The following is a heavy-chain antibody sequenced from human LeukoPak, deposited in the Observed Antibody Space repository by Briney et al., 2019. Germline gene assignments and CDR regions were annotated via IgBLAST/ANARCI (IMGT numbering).Heavy chain of an antibody. J-gene: IGHJ3*02. CDR1: GGSISDTNW. CDR2: IYYSGST. D-gene: IGHD3-10*01. V-gene: IGHV4-31*11. CDR3: AREIPRITMVRGAAGAFDI. Sequence: SETLSLTCGVSGGSISDTNWWTWFRQPPGKGLEWIGYIYYSGSTYYNPSLKSRVTISVDTSKNQFSLKLSSVTAADTAVYYCAREIPRITMVRGAAGAFDIWGQGTMVTVSS.